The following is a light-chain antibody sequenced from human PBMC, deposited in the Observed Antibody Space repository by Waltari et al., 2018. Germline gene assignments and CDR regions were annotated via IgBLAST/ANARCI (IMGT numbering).Light chain of an antibody. CDR3: QQYNNWVT. Sequence: EIVMTQSPATLSVSPGERATLSCRASQSVNSNLAWYQQKPGQAPRLLIEDTSTRATGIPARFSGSGSGTEFTLTISSLQSEDFAVYYCQQYNNWVTFGQGTKVEVK. J-gene: IGKJ1*01. V-gene: IGKV3-15*01. CDR2: DTS. CDR1: QSVNSN.